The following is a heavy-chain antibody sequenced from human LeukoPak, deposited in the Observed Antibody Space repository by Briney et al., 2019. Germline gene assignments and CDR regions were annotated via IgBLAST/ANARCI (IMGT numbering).Heavy chain of an antibody. Sequence: ASVKVSCKASGYTFTCYYMHWVRQAPGQGLEWMGWINPNSGGTNYAQKFQGRVTMTRDMSTTTVYMDLSSLKSEDTAVYYCARAGSSGDYQAGSFEYWGQGTLVTVSS. CDR3: ARAGSSGDYQAGSFEY. J-gene: IGHJ4*02. CDR2: INPNSGGT. V-gene: IGHV1-2*02. CDR1: GYTFTCYY. D-gene: IGHD1-26*01.